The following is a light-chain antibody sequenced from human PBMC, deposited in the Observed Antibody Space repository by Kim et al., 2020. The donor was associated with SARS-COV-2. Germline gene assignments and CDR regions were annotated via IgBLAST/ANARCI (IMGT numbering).Light chain of an antibody. CDR1: QTVTTSH. V-gene: IGKV3-20*01. Sequence: EIVLTQSPGTLSLSPGERATLSCRASQTVTTSHLAWYQPKPGQAPRLLIFSTSSRATGIPDRFSGSGSGTDFTLTISRLEPEDFAVYYCQHYGSSPGFTFGPGTKVDIK. CDR2: STS. J-gene: IGKJ3*01. CDR3: QHYGSSPGFT.